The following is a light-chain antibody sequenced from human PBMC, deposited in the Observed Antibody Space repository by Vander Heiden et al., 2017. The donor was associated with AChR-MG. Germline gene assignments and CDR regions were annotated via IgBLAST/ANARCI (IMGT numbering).Light chain of an antibody. V-gene: IGKV1-9*01. CDR3: QQVNFCPPT. CDR2: AAS. J-gene: IGKJ4*02. CDR1: QSISNF. Sequence: DLQVTPSPFFLSASVGDRVTLTCRASQSISNFLAWYQQRPGKAPSLLIYAASTWQSEIPARFSGSGSGTEFTLTISSLEPEDFATYHCQQVNFCPPTFGRGTKVEIK.